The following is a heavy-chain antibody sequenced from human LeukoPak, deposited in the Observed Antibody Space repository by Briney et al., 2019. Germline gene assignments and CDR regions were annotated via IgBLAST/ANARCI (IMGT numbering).Heavy chain of an antibody. CDR1: GFNVSDKY. D-gene: IGHD3/OR15-3a*01. Sequence: PGGSLRLSCEASGFNVSDKYMSWVRQAPEKGPEWVSIIYRDGTIEYADSVRGRFAISRHNSKNMVYLQMDSLRAEDTAVYYCARDEGLGDFDYWGQGTLVTVSS. V-gene: IGHV3-53*04. CDR2: IYRDGTI. J-gene: IGHJ4*02. CDR3: ARDEGLGDFDY.